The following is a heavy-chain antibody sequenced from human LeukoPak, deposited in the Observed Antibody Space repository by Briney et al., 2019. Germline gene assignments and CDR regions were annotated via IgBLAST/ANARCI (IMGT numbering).Heavy chain of an antibody. CDR1: GFTFSSYA. V-gene: IGHV3-23*01. CDR3: AHVAGWAAAGTYYFDY. D-gene: IGHD6-13*01. Sequence: GGSLRLSCAASGFTFSSYAMSWVRQAPGKGLEWVPAISGSGGSTYYADSVKGRFTISRDNSKNTLYLQMNSLRAEDTAVYYCAHVAGWAAAGTYYFDYWGQGTLVTVSS. CDR2: ISGSGGST. J-gene: IGHJ4*02.